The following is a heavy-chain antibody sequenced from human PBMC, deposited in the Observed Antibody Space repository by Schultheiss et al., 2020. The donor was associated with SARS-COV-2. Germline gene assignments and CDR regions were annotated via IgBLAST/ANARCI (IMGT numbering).Heavy chain of an antibody. J-gene: IGHJ1*01. CDR3: ARDHDSSAWYFAYFHH. D-gene: IGHD6-19*01. Sequence: SQTLSLTCAVYGGSFSGYYWSWIRQPPGKGLEWIGEINHSGSTNYNPSLKSRVTISVDTSKNQFSLKLSSVTAADTAVYYCARDHDSSAWYFAYFHHWGQGTLVTVSS. CDR1: GGSFSGYY. CDR2: INHSGST. V-gene: IGHV4-34*01.